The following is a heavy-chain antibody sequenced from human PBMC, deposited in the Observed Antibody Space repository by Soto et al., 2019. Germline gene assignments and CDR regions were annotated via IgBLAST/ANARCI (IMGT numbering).Heavy chain of an antibody. CDR3: AGEVGGIGLHF. CDR1: GGTFKNYG. Sequence: QVQLVQSGAEVKKPGSSVKVSCRTSGGTFKNYGFSWVRQAPGQGLEWMGGIIPMFGTANYGQIFQGRLTITADESTSTAYMELSSLKSEYTAVYYCAGEVGGIGLHFWGQGTLVIVSS. CDR2: IIPMFGTA. V-gene: IGHV1-69*12. D-gene: IGHD2-15*01. J-gene: IGHJ4*02.